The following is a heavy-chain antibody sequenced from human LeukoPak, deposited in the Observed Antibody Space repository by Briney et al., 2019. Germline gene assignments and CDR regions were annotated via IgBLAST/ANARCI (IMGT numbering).Heavy chain of an antibody. J-gene: IGHJ3*02. CDR1: GFTFSSYA. D-gene: IGHD6-13*01. V-gene: IGHV3-7*01. CDR2: IKADGSQK. Sequence: GGSLRLSCAASGFTFSSYAMSWVRQAPGKGLEWVANIKADGSQKDYVDSMKGRFTVSRDNAKNSVYLEMKSLRVEDTAVYYCARAIAAAGIGAFDIWGQGTMVTVSS. CDR3: ARAIAAAGIGAFDI.